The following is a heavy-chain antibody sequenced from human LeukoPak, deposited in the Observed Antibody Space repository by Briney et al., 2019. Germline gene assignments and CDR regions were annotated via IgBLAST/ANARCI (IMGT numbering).Heavy chain of an antibody. V-gene: IGHV4-31*03. CDR2: IYYSGST. D-gene: IGHD5-24*01. CDR1: GGSISSGGYY. J-gene: IGHJ4*02. CDR3: ASVRGREYYFDY. Sequence: SETLSLTCTVSGGSISSGGYYWSWIRQHPGKGLEWIGYIYYSGSTYYNPSLKSRVTISVDTSKNQFSLKLSSVTAADTAMYYCASVRGREYYFDYWGQGTLVTVSS.